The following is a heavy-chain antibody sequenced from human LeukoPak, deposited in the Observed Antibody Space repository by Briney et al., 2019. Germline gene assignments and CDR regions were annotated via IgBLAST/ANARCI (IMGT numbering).Heavy chain of an antibody. V-gene: IGHV3-64*01. CDR2: ISSNGGST. CDR3: AREQYYYGSGSYYNVGYYFDY. CDR1: GFIFSSYS. Sequence: GGSLRLSCTASGFIFSSYSMHWVRQAPGKGLEFVSAISSNGGSTYYANSVKGRFTISRDTSKNTLYLQMGSLRAEDTAVYYCAREQYYYGSGSYYNVGYYFDYWGQGTLVTVSS. D-gene: IGHD3-10*01. J-gene: IGHJ4*02.